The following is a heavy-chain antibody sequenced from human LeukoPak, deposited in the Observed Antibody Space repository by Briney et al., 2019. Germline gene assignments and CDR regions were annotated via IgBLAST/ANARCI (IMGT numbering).Heavy chain of an antibody. D-gene: IGHD3-22*01. CDR3: ARRYYYDSSGYYRPDAFDI. CDR1: GFTFSSYA. J-gene: IGHJ3*02. CDR2: ISGSGGST. V-gene: IGHV3-23*01. Sequence: GGSLRLSCAASGFTFSSYAMSWVRQAPGEGLEWVSAISGSGGSTYYADSVKGRFTISRDNSKNTLYLQMNSLRAEDTAVYYCARRYYYDSSGYYRPDAFDIWGQGTMVTVSS.